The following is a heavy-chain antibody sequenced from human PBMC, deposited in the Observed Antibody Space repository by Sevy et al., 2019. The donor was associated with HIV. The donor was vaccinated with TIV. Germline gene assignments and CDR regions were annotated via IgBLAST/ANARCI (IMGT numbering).Heavy chain of an antibody. V-gene: IGHV3-30*01. CDR1: GFAFSSHA. CDR3: ARDGRYRIKWYPLY. D-gene: IGHD3-16*02. J-gene: IGHJ4*01. CDR2: ISYDGTET. Sequence: GGSLRLSCAASGFAFSSHAMHCVRQAPGKGLEWVAVISYDGTETFYAASVEGRFTISRDNSKSMLSLQINSLRPEDTAGYYCARDGRYRIKWYPLYWGHGTLVTVSS.